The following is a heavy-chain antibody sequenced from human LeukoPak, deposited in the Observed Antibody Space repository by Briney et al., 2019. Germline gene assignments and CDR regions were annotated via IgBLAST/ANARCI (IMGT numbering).Heavy chain of an antibody. CDR3: AKGTGYDLWSGYLLYYGMDV. Sequence: GGSLRLSCAASGFTFSSYAMSWVRQAPGKGLEWVSAISGSGGSTYYADSVKGRFTISRDNSKNTLYLQMNSLRAEDTAVYYCAKGTGYDLWSGYLLYYGMDVWGQGTTVTVSS. J-gene: IGHJ6*02. CDR2: ISGSGGST. D-gene: IGHD3-3*01. CDR1: GFTFSSYA. V-gene: IGHV3-23*01.